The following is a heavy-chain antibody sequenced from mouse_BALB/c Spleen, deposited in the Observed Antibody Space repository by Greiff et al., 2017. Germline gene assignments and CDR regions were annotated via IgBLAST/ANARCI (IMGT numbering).Heavy chain of an antibody. V-gene: IGHV3-2*02. Sequence: EVKLVESGPGLVKPSQSLSLTCTVTGYSITSDYAWNWIRQFPGNKLEWMGYISYSGSTSYNPSLKSRISITRDTSKNQFFLQLNSVTTEDTATYYCAKSPLLRPFWFAYWGQGTLVTVSA. CDR3: AKSPLLRPFWFAY. D-gene: IGHD1-2*01. J-gene: IGHJ3*01. CDR1: GYSITSDYA. CDR2: ISYSGST.